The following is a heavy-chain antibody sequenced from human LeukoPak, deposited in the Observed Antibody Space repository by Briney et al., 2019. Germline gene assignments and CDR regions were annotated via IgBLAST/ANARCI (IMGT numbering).Heavy chain of an antibody. J-gene: IGHJ4*02. CDR1: GGSISSSSYY. V-gene: IGHV4-39*01. D-gene: IGHD3-10*01. CDR3: ARRRRITMVRGVTAPYYFDY. Sequence: SETPSLTCTVSGGSISSSSYYWGWIRQPPGKGLEWIGSIYYSGSTYYNPSLKSRVTISVDTSKNQFSLKLSSVTAADTAVYYCARRRRITMVRGVTAPYYFDYWGQGTLVTVSS. CDR2: IYYSGST.